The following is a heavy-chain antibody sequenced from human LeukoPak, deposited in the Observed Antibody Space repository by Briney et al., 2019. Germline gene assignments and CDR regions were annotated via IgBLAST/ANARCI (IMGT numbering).Heavy chain of an antibody. CDR1: GGSVNSDKSY. J-gene: IGHJ4*02. Sequence: SQTLSLTCAVSGGSVNSDKSYWSWIRQHPGKGLEWIGYIDYSGSTYYNPSLNSRVTISGDTSNNHFYLKLSSVTAADTAVYYCARAVGNYFDYWGQGTLVTVSS. D-gene: IGHD1-26*01. CDR2: IDYSGST. V-gene: IGHV4-31*11. CDR3: ARAVGNYFDY.